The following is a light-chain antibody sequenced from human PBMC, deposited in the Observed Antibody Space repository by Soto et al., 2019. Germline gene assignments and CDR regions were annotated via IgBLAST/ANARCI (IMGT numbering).Light chain of an antibody. CDR2: EVS. Sequence: QSVLTQPASVSGSPGQSITISCTGTSSDVGGYNYVSWYQQHPGKAPKLMIYEVSNRPSGVSNRFSGSKSGNTASLTISGLRAEDEADYYCSSYTSSSRYVFGTGTKVTVL. CDR1: SSDVGGYNY. V-gene: IGLV2-14*01. J-gene: IGLJ1*01. CDR3: SSYTSSSRYV.